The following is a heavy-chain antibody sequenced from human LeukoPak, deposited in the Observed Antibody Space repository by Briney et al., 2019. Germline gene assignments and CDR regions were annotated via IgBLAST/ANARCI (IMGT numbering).Heavy chain of an antibody. Sequence: GRSLRLSCAASGFTFDDYAMHWVRQAPGKGLEWVSGISWNSGSIGYADSVKGRFTISRDNAKNSLYLQMNSLRAEDTALYYCASQLDWGQGTLVTVSS. J-gene: IGHJ4*02. D-gene: IGHD2-2*01. CDR2: ISWNSGSI. CDR3: ASQLD. V-gene: IGHV3-9*01. CDR1: GFTFDDYA.